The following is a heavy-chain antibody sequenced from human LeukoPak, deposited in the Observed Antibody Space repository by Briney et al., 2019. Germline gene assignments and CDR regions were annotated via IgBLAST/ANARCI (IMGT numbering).Heavy chain of an antibody. CDR3: VTYNWEYEADY. J-gene: IGHJ4*02. D-gene: IGHD1-20*01. Sequence: GGSLRLSCVASGFTFSSYWMYWVRQVPGKGLVWVSRINGNGRTTDYADSVKGRFTISRDNAKNTLYLQMNSLRAEDTATYYCVTYNWEYEADYWGQRTLVTVSS. V-gene: IGHV3-74*01. CDR2: INGNGRTT. CDR1: GFTFSSYW.